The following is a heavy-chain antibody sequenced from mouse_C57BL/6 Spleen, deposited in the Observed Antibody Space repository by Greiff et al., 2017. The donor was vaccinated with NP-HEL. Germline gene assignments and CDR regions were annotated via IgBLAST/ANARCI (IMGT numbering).Heavy chain of an antibody. J-gene: IGHJ4*01. Sequence: EVQGVESGGGLVQPGGSMKLSCVASGFTFSNYWMNWVRHSPEKGLEWVAQIRLKSDNYATHYAESVKGRFTISRDDTKSSVYLQMNNLRAEDTGIYYCTDLGGYYALDYWGQGTSVTVSS. D-gene: IGHD4-1*01. CDR2: IRLKSDNYAT. CDR3: TDLGGYYALDY. V-gene: IGHV6-3*01. CDR1: GFTFSNYW.